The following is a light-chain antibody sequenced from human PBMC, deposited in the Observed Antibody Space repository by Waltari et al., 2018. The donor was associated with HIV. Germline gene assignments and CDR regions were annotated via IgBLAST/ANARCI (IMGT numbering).Light chain of an antibody. CDR1: TGTVPRKSY. Sequence: QAVVTPEPSLSVSPGGTVTVTAASFTGTVPRKSYLHWIQRKPGQAPRTLIYDTEKRHPWTAGRFSGSLVGGRAALTLSGALTDDEADYYCLLSFSGVRVFGGGTKLTV. J-gene: IGLJ3*02. CDR3: LLSFSGVRV. CDR2: DTE. V-gene: IGLV7-46*01.